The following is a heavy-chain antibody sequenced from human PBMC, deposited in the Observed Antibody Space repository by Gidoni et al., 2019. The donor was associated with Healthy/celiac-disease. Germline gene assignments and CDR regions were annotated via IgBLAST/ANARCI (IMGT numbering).Heavy chain of an antibody. Sequence: EVQLVESGGGLVQPGGSLRLSCAASGFTFSSYSMNWVRQAPGKGLEWVSYISSSSSTIYYADSVKGRFTISRDNAKNSLYLQMNSLRDEDTAVYYCARVVWVGATGDNWFDPWGQGTLVTVSS. D-gene: IGHD1-26*01. J-gene: IGHJ5*02. V-gene: IGHV3-48*02. CDR1: GFTFSSYS. CDR3: ARVVWVGATGDNWFDP. CDR2: ISSSSSTI.